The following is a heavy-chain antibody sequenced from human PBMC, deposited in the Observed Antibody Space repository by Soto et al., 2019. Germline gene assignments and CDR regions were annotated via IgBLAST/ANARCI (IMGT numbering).Heavy chain of an antibody. CDR3: TRQTDAVQWLVVPTDYNFDY. V-gene: IGHV3-73*01. CDR1: GFTFGGSA. J-gene: IGHJ4*02. Sequence: GVLRLSCAASGFTFGGSAMHWVRQASGKGLEWVGHIRSKTNSYATAYAESVKGRFTISRDDSMNTAYLQMNSLKTEDTAVYFCTRQTDAVQWLVVPTDYNFDYWGQGTLVTVSS. D-gene: IGHD6-19*01. CDR2: IRSKTNSYAT.